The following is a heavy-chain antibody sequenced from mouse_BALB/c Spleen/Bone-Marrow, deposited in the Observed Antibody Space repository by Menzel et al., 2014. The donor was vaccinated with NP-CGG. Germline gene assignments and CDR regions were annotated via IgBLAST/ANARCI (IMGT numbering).Heavy chain of an antibody. D-gene: IGHD1-1*01. CDR2: IGIGGST. CDR1: GFSLTDYG. Sequence: QVQLQQSGPGLVAPSQSLSITCTASGFSLTDYGVHWVRQPPGKGLEWLGIIGIGGSTNYNSALMSRLSIDKDNSKSQVFLKMNGLQTDDTAMYYCARASYYYGSGYDYWGQGTTLTVSS. V-gene: IGHV2-9*02. J-gene: IGHJ2*01. CDR3: ARASYYYGSGYDY.